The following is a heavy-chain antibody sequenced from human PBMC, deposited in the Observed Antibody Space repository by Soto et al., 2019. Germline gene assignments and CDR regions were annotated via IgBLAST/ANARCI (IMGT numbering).Heavy chain of an antibody. J-gene: IGHJ5*02. Sequence: QITLKESGPTLVKPTQTLTLTCTFSGFSLSTSGVGVAWIRQPPGKALEWLALIYWDDDKRYSPSLKSRLTXXKDTSKNQVVLTMTKMDPVDTATYYCAHGTEKFDPRGQGTLVTVSS. CDR2: IYWDDDK. CDR3: AHGTEKFDP. V-gene: IGHV2-5*02. CDR1: GFSLSTSGVG.